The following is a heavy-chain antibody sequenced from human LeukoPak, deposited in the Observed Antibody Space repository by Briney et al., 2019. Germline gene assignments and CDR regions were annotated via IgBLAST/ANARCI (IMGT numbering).Heavy chain of an antibody. CDR2: MNPNSGNT. CDR1: GYTFTSYD. D-gene: IGHD6-19*01. CDR3: ARGSTLAVAFDY. Sequence: GASVKVSCKASGYTFTSYDINWVRQATGQGLEWMGWMNPNSGNTGYAQKFQGRVTITRNTSISTAYMELSSLRSEDTAVYYCARGSTLAVAFDYWSQGTLVTVSS. J-gene: IGHJ4*02. V-gene: IGHV1-8*03.